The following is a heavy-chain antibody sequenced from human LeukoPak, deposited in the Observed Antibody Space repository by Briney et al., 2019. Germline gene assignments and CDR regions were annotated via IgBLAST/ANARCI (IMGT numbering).Heavy chain of an antibody. CDR3: ATDSIAAAGTWGYYYYGMDV. CDR1: GYTLTELS. Sequence: ASVKVSCKVSGYTLTELSMHWVRQAPGKGLEWMGGFDPEDGETIYAQKFQGRVTMTEDTSTDTACMELSSLRSEDTAVYYCATDSIAAAGTWGYYYYGMDVWGKGTTVTVSS. D-gene: IGHD6-13*01. J-gene: IGHJ6*04. V-gene: IGHV1-24*01. CDR2: FDPEDGET.